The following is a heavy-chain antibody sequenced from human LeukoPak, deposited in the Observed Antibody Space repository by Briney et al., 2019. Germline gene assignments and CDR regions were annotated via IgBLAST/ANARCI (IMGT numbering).Heavy chain of an antibody. V-gene: IGHV3-23*01. CDR2: ISGSGDSI. D-gene: IGHD2-21*02. Sequence: GGSLRLSCAASGFTFSSYAMSWVRQAPGKGLEWVSAISGSGDSIFYADSVKGRFTISRDNSRSTLYLQMNSLRVEDTAVYYCTKLGLLAYCGGDCRGMDVWGQGTTVTVSS. CDR3: TKLGLLAYCGGDCRGMDV. J-gene: IGHJ6*02. CDR1: GFTFSSYA.